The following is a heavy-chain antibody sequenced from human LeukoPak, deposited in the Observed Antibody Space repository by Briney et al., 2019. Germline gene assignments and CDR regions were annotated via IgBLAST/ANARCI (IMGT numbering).Heavy chain of an antibody. V-gene: IGHV4-34*01. Sequence: SETLSLTCAVYGGPFSGYYWSWIRQPPGKGLEWIGEINHSGSTNYNPSLKSRVTISVDTSKNQFSLKLSSVTAADTAVYYCARSVRCSSTSCYPYNWFDPWGQGTLVTVSS. CDR1: GGPFSGYY. CDR2: INHSGST. CDR3: ARSVRCSSTSCYPYNWFDP. J-gene: IGHJ5*02. D-gene: IGHD2-2*01.